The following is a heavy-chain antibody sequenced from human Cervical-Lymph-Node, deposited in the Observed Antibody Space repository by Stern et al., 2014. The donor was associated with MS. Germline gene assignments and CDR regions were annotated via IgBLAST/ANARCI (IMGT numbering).Heavy chain of an antibody. V-gene: IGHV1-46*01. CDR3: ASGTGSKRPTGNY. CDR2: INPSGDSA. Sequence: QVQLVQSGAEVKKPGASVKVSCKASGYSFTSHYMHWVRQAPGQGLEWVGIINPSGDSANYAQKLQGRVTMTRDTSTSTVYMELSSLRSEDTAVYYCASGTGSKRPTGNYWGQGTLVTVSS. J-gene: IGHJ4*02. D-gene: IGHD3/OR15-3a*01. CDR1: GYSFTSHY.